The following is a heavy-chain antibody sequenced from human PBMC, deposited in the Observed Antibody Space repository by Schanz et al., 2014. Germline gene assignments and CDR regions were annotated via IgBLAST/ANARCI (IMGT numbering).Heavy chain of an antibody. D-gene: IGHD3-10*01. V-gene: IGHV3-48*01. CDR2: ISSSGTTI. Sequence: QLVGSGGGLIQPGGSLRLSCTASGFAFSSYSMNWVRQAPGKGLEWVSYISSSGTTIYYADSVKGRFTISRDNAKNSLFLQMNSLRVEDTAVYYCASGVHVSSLQKGLQFWGRGTLXIVSS. J-gene: IGHJ1*01. CDR3: ASGVHVSSLQKGLQF. CDR1: GFAFSSYS.